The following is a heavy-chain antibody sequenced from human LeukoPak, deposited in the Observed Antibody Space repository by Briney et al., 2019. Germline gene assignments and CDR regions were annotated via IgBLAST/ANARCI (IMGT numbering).Heavy chain of an antibody. CDR3: ARHKLRCSGGSCYVTGGFDY. V-gene: IGHV4-59*08. CDR1: GGSISSYY. D-gene: IGHD2-15*01. CDR2: IYYSGST. J-gene: IGHJ4*02. Sequence: SETLSLTCTASGGSISSYYWSWIRQPPGKGLEWIGYIYYSGSTNYNPSLKSRVTISVDTSKNQFPLKLSSVTAADTAVYYCARHKLRCSGGSCYVTGGFDYWGQGTLVTVSS.